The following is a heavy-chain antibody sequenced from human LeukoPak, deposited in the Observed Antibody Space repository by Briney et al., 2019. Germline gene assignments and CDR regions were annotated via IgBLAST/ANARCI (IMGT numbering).Heavy chain of an antibody. CDR3: ARGITGDPFDY. Sequence: SETLSLTCTVSGGSISSGDYYWSWIRQPPGKGLVWIGYIYYSGSTYYNPSLKSRVTISVDTSKNQFSLKLSSVTAADTAVYYCARGITGDPFDYWGQGTLVTVSS. CDR2: IYYSGST. CDR1: GGSISSGDYY. V-gene: IGHV4-30-4*01. J-gene: IGHJ4*02. D-gene: IGHD7-27*01.